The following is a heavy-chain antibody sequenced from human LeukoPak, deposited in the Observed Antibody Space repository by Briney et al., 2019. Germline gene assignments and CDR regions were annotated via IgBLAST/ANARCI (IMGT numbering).Heavy chain of an antibody. CDR3: ATRKTFGDRAFDY. Sequence: SETLSLTCTVSGGSISSSSYYWGWIRQPPGKGLERIGSIYYSGSTYYNPSLKSRVTISVDTSKNQFSLKLSSVTAADTAVYYCATRKTFGDRAFDYWGQGTLVTVSS. CDR2: IYYSGST. V-gene: IGHV4-39*01. CDR1: GGSISSSSYY. J-gene: IGHJ4*02. D-gene: IGHD3-10*01.